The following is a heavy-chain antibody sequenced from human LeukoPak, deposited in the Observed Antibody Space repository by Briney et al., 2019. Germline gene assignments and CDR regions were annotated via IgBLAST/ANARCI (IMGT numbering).Heavy chain of an antibody. D-gene: IGHD3-10*01. CDR1: GGSISSGDYY. Sequence: SQTLSLTCTVSGGSISSGDYYWNWIRQPPGKGLEWIGYIYYSGSTYYNPSLKSRVTISVDTSKNQFSLKLSSVTAADTAVYYCARDFPPGATGYWYFDLWGRGTLVTVSS. V-gene: IGHV4-30-4*01. CDR2: IYYSGST. J-gene: IGHJ2*01. CDR3: ARDFPPGATGYWYFDL.